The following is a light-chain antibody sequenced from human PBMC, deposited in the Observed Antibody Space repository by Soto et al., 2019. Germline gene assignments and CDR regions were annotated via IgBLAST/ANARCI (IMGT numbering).Light chain of an antibody. CDR3: QQYGSSPLT. V-gene: IGKV3-20*01. J-gene: IGKJ1*01. CDR1: QSVSSSY. CDR2: GAS. Sequence: EIVLTQSPGTLSLSPGERATLSCRASQSVSSSYLVWYQQKPGQAPRLLIYGASSRATGIPDRFSGSGSGTDFPLTISRLEPEDFAVYYCQQYGSSPLTFGQGTKVEIK.